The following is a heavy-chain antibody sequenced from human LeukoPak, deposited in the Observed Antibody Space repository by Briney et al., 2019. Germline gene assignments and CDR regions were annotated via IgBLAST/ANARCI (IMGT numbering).Heavy chain of an antibody. CDR2: MYSSGST. Sequence: SETLSLTCTVSGDSLRSGSSYWSWIRQPAGKGLEWIGRMYSSGSTNYNPSLKSRVTISVATSKNQFSLKLNSVTAADTAVYYCARGSVAGPNWFDPWGQGTLVTVSS. CDR3: ARGSVAGPNWFDP. V-gene: IGHV4-61*02. J-gene: IGHJ5*02. D-gene: IGHD6-19*01. CDR1: GDSLRSGSSY.